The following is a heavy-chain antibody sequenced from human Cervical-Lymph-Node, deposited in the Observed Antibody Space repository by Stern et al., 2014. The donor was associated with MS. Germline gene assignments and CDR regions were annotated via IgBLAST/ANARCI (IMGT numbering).Heavy chain of an antibody. CDR2: ISISGNTI. CDR1: GFAFDDYY. CDR3: ARGREELVSAAYFDY. J-gene: IGHJ4*02. V-gene: IGHV3-11*01. D-gene: IGHD2-2*01. Sequence: VQLVESGGGLVKPGGSLRLSCAASGFAFDDYYMTWIRQAPGKGLEWISYISISGNTIYYADSVKGRFTISRDNAKNSLFLQMNSLRAEDTAVYYCARGREELVSAAYFDYWGQGTLVTVSS.